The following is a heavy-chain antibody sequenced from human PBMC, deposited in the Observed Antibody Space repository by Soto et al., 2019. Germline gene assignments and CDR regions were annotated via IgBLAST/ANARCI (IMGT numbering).Heavy chain of an antibody. CDR1: GGSISSSSYY. CDR2: IYYSGST. Sequence: PSETLSLTCTVSGGSISSSSYYWGWIRQPPGKGLEWIGSIYYSGSTYYNPSLKSRVTISVDTSKNQFSLKLSSVTAADTAVYYCARDGGPVAYDFWSGYYRSYYYYGMDVWGQGTTVTV. J-gene: IGHJ6*02. CDR3: ARDGGPVAYDFWSGYYRSYYYYGMDV. V-gene: IGHV4-39*02. D-gene: IGHD3-3*01.